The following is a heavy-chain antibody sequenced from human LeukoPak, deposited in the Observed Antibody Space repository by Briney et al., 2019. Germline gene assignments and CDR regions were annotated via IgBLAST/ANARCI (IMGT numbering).Heavy chain of an antibody. V-gene: IGHV4-34*01. CDR3: ARGGPPRYCSSTSCYRWNFDY. CDR2: INHSGST. CDR1: GGSFSGYY. D-gene: IGHD2-2*02. Sequence: SETLSLTCAVYGGSFSGYYWSWIRQPPGKGLEGVGEINHSGSTNYNPSLKSRVTISVDTSKNQFSLKLSSVTAADTAVYYCARGGPPRYCSSTSCYRWNFDYWGQGTLVTVSS. J-gene: IGHJ4*02.